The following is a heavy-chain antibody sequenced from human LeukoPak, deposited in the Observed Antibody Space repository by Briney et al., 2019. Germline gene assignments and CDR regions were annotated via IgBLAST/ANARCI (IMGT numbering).Heavy chain of an antibody. V-gene: IGHV4-59*01. Sequence: PSETLSLTCTVSGGSISSYYWSWIRQPPGKGLEWIGYIYYSGSTYYNPSLKSRVTISVDTSKNQFSLKLSSVTAADTAVYYCARGAMIVVVNWYFDLWGRGTLVTVSS. J-gene: IGHJ2*01. CDR1: GGSISSYY. CDR3: ARGAMIVVVNWYFDL. CDR2: IYYSGST. D-gene: IGHD3-22*01.